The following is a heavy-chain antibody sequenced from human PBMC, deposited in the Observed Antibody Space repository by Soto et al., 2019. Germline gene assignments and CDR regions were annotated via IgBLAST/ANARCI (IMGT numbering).Heavy chain of an antibody. CDR2: TSIYNGHT. CDR3: ARWDDYGASDQYHFDH. Sequence: ASVQVSCQASGYTFTASGISWVRQAPGQGLEWMGWTSIYNGHTEYSPKFLGRVVMTTDTSADTAYLELRSLRPDDAALYYCARWDDYGASDQYHFDHWGQGTLVTVSS. CDR1: GYTFTASG. D-gene: IGHD4-17*01. J-gene: IGHJ4*02. V-gene: IGHV1-18*01.